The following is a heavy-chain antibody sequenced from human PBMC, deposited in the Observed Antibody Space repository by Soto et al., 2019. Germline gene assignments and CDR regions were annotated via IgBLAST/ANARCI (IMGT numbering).Heavy chain of an antibody. V-gene: IGHV3-7*03. J-gene: IGHJ5*02. CDR3: ARDDVSYGLQTNWFDP. CDR1: GFTFSSYW. Sequence: GGSLRLSCAASGFTFSSYWMSWVRQAPGKGLEWVANIKQDGSEKYYVDSVKGRFTISRDNAKNSLYLQMNSLRAEDTAVYYCARDDVSYGLQTNWFDPWGQGTLVTVSS. CDR2: IKQDGSEK. D-gene: IGHD4-17*01.